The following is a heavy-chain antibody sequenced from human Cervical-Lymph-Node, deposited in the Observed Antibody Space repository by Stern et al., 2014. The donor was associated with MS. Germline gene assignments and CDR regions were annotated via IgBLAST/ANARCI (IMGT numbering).Heavy chain of an antibody. D-gene: IGHD3-10*01. CDR2: IRNNADGGTA. CDR1: GFTFRNVW. V-gene: IGHV3-15*01. CDR3: STDGVVRGVIA. J-gene: IGHJ5*02. Sequence: EVQLVESGGGLVKPGGCLRLSCSASGFTFRNVWMNWVRQAPGKGLEWVGHIRNNADGGTADYAAPVKGRFTISRDDSKATLHLQMDSLKTEDTAVYYCSTDGVVRGVIAWGQGTLVTVSS.